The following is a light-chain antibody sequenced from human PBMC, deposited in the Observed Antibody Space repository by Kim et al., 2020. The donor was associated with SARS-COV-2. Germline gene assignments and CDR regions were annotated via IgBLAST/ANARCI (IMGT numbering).Light chain of an antibody. CDR2: DVS. V-gene: IGLV2-14*03. CDR1: SSDVGGYVY. CDR3: NSYTSSSTYV. J-gene: IGLJ1*01. Sequence: QSALTQPASVSGSPGQSITISCTGTSSDVGGYVYVSWYQLQPGKAPKLLIFDVSHRSSGVSDRFSGSKSDNTASLTISGLQGEDEAYYYCNSYTSSSTYVFGTGTKVTVL.